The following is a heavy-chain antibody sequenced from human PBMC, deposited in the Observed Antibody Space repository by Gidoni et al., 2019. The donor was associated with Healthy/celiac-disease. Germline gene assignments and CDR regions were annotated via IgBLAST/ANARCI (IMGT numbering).Heavy chain of an antibody. D-gene: IGHD3-3*01. J-gene: IGHJ6*02. V-gene: IGHV3-21*01. CDR3: ARVYYDFWSGYYTVPYYYYGMDV. CDR2: ISSSSSYI. CDR1: GFTFSSYS. Sequence: EVQLVESGGGLVKPGGSLRLSCAASGFTFSSYSMNWVRQAPGKGLEWVSSISSSSSYIYYADSVKGRFTISRDNAKNSLYLQMNSLRAEDTAVYYCARVYYDFWSGYYTVPYYYYGMDVWGQGTTVTVSS.